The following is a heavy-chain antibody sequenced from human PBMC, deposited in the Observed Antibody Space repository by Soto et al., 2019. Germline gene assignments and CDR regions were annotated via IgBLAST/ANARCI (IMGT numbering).Heavy chain of an antibody. J-gene: IGHJ6*03. D-gene: IGHD2-15*01. V-gene: IGHV1-69*09. CDR2: IIPIHGIA. CDR3: ARDRGSYCSGGTCYSRLHMDV. Sequence: QVQLVQSGAEVKKPGSSVKVSCKASGGTFSDYTITWVRQAPGQGLEWMGRIIPIHGIANYAQKFQGRVTITADKTTSTDYMELSSLRSEDTAVYYCARDRGSYCSGGTCYSRLHMDVWGKGNTVTVSS. CDR1: GGTFSDYT.